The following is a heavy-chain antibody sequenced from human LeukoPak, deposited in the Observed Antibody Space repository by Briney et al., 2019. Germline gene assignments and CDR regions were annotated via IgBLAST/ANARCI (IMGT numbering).Heavy chain of an antibody. CDR3: AKDGGYGDYVMDV. D-gene: IGHD3-16*01. CDR2: ISYDVGNK. J-gene: IGHJ6*04. CDR1: GFTFSSYG. V-gene: IGHV3-30*18. Sequence: TGGSLRLSCAASGFTFSSYGMHWVRQAPGKGLEWVAVISYDVGNKYYADSVKGRFTIFRDNSENTLSLQMNSLRAEDTAVYYCAKDGGYGDYVMDVWGKGTTVTVSS.